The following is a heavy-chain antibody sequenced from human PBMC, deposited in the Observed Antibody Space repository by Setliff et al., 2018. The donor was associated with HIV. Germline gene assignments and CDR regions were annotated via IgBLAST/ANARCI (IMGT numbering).Heavy chain of an antibody. Sequence: GGSLRLSCAASGFTVSLYYMSWVRQAPGKGLEWVSVIYSGCNTYYADSVKGRFTISRDNSKNTLYLQMNSLRIEDTAVYYCARDPNPYLFAAFDVWGQGTMVTVSS. V-gene: IGHV3-66*02. CDR2: IYSGCNT. CDR1: GFTVSLYY. J-gene: IGHJ3*01. CDR3: ARDPNPYLFAAFDV.